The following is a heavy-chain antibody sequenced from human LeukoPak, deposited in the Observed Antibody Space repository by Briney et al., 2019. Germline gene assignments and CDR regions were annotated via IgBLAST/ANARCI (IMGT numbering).Heavy chain of an antibody. J-gene: IGHJ4*02. D-gene: IGHD4-23*01. Sequence: PGGSLRLSCAASGFTVSSDYMTWVRQAPGKGLEWVSFVYSGGSTYYEDSVKGRFTISRDSSKNTLFLQMNSLRAEDTATYYCAKGGDNSPFDYWGQGTLVTVSS. V-gene: IGHV3-53*01. CDR2: VYSGGST. CDR3: AKGGDNSPFDY. CDR1: GFTVSSDY.